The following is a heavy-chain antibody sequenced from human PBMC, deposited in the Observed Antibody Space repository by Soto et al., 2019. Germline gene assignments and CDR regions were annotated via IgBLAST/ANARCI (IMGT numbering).Heavy chain of an antibody. CDR1: GGSMISYY. V-gene: IGHV4-59*08. CDR3: ARLYGFSGFDY. J-gene: IGHJ4*02. Sequence: SETLSLTCPVSGGSMISYYWSWIRQPPGKGLEWIGYIYYSGSTNYNPSLKSRVTISVDTSKNQFSLKLSSVTAADTAVYYCARLYGFSGFDYWGQGTLVTVS. D-gene: IGHD6-25*01. CDR2: IYYSGST.